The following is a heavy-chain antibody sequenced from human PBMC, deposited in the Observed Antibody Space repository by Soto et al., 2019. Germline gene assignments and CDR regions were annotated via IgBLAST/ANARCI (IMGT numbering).Heavy chain of an antibody. CDR2: ISHSGTV. J-gene: IGHJ4*02. CDR3: ARDDDGFDY. V-gene: IGHV4-4*02. D-gene: IGHD4-17*01. CDR1: SVAITSSNW. Sequence: SETLSLTCDVSSVAITSSNWWTWVRQPPGKGLEWLRKISHSGTVNYNATLRSRVTISVDKPKKQLYLKLMSVTAADTDVYYCARDDDGFDYWGPGILVTVSS.